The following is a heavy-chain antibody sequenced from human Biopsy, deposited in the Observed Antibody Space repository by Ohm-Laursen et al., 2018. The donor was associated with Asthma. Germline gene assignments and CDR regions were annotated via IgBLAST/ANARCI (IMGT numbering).Heavy chain of an antibody. V-gene: IGHV4-59*01. CDR2: SSYSGFR. Sequence: GTLSLTCAFSGGSINSDYWSWIRQPPGKGLEWIGLSSYSGFRKYNPSLKSRVTISVDTSKNQLSLNLTSVIAADTAVCYCARDQGDSKFDYWGQGILVTVSS. D-gene: IGHD3-16*01. CDR3: ARDQGDSKFDY. J-gene: IGHJ4*02. CDR1: GGSINSDY.